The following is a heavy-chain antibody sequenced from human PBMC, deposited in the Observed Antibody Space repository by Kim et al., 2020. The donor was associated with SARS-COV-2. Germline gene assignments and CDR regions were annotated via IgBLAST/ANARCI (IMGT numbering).Heavy chain of an antibody. J-gene: IGHJ2*01. CDR2: ISGSAYTK. Sequence: GGSLRLSCAASRFSFNNYAMTWVRQAPGKGLEWVTTISGSAYTKYKRDLVKGRFTLSQDYSKSTPLLQRESLRAKDTAVDYCAKSRTSFSPYNFEPWGR. CDR1: RFSFNNYA. D-gene: IGHD3-16*01. V-gene: IGHV3-23*01. CDR3: AKSRTSFSPYNFEP.